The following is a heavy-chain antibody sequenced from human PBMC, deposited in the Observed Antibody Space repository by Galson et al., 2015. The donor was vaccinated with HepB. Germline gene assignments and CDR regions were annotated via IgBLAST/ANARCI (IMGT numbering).Heavy chain of an antibody. V-gene: IGHV1-69*13. CDR2: IIPLFGTA. Sequence: SVKVSCKASGGTFSNYAISWVRQAPGQGLEWMGGIIPLFGTANYAQKLQGRVRITADESTRTIYMELSSLKSEDTALCYCARQYDSSGYYAYWGQGTLVTVSS. D-gene: IGHD3-22*01. CDR3: ARQYDSSGYYAY. J-gene: IGHJ4*02. CDR1: GGTFSNYA.